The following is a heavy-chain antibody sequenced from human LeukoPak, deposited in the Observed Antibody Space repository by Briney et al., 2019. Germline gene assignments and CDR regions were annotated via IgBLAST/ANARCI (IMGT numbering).Heavy chain of an antibody. CDR3: ARDGRDGDYFDY. CDR1: GFTVSTNY. Sequence: GGSLRLSCAASGFTVSTNYMNWVRQAPGKGLEWVSYISNSGSTIYYADSVKGRFTISRDDAKSSLYLQMNSLRAEDTAVYYCARDGRDGDYFDYWGQGTLVTVSP. CDR2: ISNSGSTI. D-gene: IGHD5-24*01. J-gene: IGHJ4*02. V-gene: IGHV3-48*03.